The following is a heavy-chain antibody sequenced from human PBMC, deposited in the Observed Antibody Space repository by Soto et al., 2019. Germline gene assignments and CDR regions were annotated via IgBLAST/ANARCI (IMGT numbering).Heavy chain of an antibody. CDR2: ISGSGDFT. D-gene: IGHD2-2*01. Sequence: EVQLLESGGDLGQPGGSLRLSCAVSGYTFSSYAMSWVRQAPGKGLEWVSAISGSGDFTYYADSVKGRFTISRDNSKNTLYLQMNRLRAEDTAVYYCAKFGHIVVVPSAIARYNWFDPWGQGTLVAVSS. V-gene: IGHV3-23*01. CDR3: AKFGHIVVVPSAIARYNWFDP. J-gene: IGHJ5*02. CDR1: GYTFSSYA.